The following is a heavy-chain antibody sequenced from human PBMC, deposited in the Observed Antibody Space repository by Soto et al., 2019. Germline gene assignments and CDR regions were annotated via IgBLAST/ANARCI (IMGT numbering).Heavy chain of an antibody. V-gene: IGHV1-69*01. D-gene: IGHD6-13*01. CDR3: ARESPAIAAAGFFFDY. CDR2: IIPIFGTA. J-gene: IGHJ4*02. CDR1: GGTFSSYA. Sequence: QVPLVQSGAEVKKPGSSVKVSCKASGGTFSSYAISWVRQAPGQGLVWMGGIIPIFGTANYAQKFQGRVTITADESTFTPYMELGSLRSDVTAVYYFARESPAIAAAGFFFDYWGQGTLVTVSS.